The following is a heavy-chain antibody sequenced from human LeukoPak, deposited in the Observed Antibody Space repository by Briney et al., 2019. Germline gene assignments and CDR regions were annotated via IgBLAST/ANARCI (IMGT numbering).Heavy chain of an antibody. Sequence: MPSETLSLTCAVYGGSFSGYYWSWIRQPPGKGLEWIGEINHSGSTNYNPSPKSRVTISVDTSKNQFSLKLSSVTAADTAVYYCARGGAGMIVVNWFDHWGQGTLVTVSS. J-gene: IGHJ5*02. D-gene: IGHD3-22*01. CDR1: GGSFSGYY. CDR2: INHSGST. V-gene: IGHV4-34*01. CDR3: ARGGAGMIVVNWFDH.